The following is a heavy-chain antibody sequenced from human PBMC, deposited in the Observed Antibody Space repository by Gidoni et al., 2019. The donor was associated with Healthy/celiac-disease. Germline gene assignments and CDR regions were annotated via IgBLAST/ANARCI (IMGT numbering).Heavy chain of an antibody. CDR3: ARAGWFGRASYYYYGMDV. CDR2: IYTSGST. CDR1: GGSISSGSYY. D-gene: IGHD3-10*01. J-gene: IGHJ6*02. Sequence: QVQLQESGPGLVKPSQTLSLTCTVSGGSISSGSYYWSWIRQPAGKGLEWIGRIYTSGSTNYNPSLKSRVTISVDTSKNQFSLKLSSVTAADTAVYYCARAGWFGRASYYYYGMDVWGQGTTVTVSS. V-gene: IGHV4-61*02.